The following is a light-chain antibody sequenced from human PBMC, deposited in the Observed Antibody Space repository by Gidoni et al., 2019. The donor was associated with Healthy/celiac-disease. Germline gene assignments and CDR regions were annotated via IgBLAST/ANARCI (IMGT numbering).Light chain of an antibody. CDR1: SSDVGCYNY. CDR2: EVS. J-gene: IGLJ2*01. CDR3: SSYTSSSTVV. V-gene: IGLV2-14*01. Sequence: QSALTQPASVSGSPGQSITLSCPGTSSDVGCYNYVSWYQQHPGKAPNLMIYEVSNRPSGVSNRFSGSKSGNTASLTISGLQAEDEADYYCSSYTSSSTVVFGGGTKLTVL.